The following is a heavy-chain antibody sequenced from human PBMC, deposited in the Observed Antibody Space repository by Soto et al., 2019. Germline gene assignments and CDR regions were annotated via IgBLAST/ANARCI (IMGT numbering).Heavy chain of an antibody. CDR3: ARQAAAPGIDLWFDP. D-gene: IGHD6-13*01. CDR2: IFYAGNT. Sequence: PSETLSLTCNVSGGSISSSRSYWAWFRQPPGKELEWIANIFYAGNTYYNPSLKSRVTVSVDTSKNQFSLKLDSVTAADTAVYYCARQAAAPGIDLWFDPCGQGTLVTVSS. CDR1: GGSISSSRSY. J-gene: IGHJ5*02. V-gene: IGHV4-39*01.